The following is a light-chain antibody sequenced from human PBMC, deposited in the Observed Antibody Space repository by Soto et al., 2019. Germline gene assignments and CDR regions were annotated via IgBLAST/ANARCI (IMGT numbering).Light chain of an antibody. CDR3: QQSYSTPRT. CDR2: DAS. Sequence: GDSVTITCRASQNIRNWLAWYQQKPGKAPNPLIYDASSLKSGVPARFSGSGSGTDFTPTISSLQPEDFATYYCQQSYSTPRTFGQGTKVDIK. CDR1: QNIRNW. V-gene: IGKV1-39*01. J-gene: IGKJ1*01.